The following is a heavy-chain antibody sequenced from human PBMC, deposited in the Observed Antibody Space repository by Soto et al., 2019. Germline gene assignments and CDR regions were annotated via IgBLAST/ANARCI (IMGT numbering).Heavy chain of an antibody. CDR2: IGVSGVLT. Sequence: TGGSLRLSCAASGFTFRSYSISWVRQAPWKGLEWVSAIGVSGVLTYYVDSVKGRFTISRDNSQNTLYLQMNSLRAEDTAVYYCAKDLRGVDTWKDFDYWGQGTLVTVYS. CDR3: AKDLRGVDTWKDFDY. D-gene: IGHD1-1*01. V-gene: IGHV3-23*01. J-gene: IGHJ4*02. CDR1: GFTFRSYS.